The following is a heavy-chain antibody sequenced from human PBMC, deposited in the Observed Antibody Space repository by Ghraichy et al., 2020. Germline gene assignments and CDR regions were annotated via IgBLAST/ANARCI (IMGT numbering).Heavy chain of an antibody. Sequence: ASVKVSCKASGYTFTGYYMHWVRQAPGQGLEWMGWINPNSGGTNYAQKFQGWVTMTRDTSISTAYMELSRLRSDDTAVYYCARAGYCSSTSCYTLGFDPWGQGTLVTVSS. CDR2: INPNSGGT. J-gene: IGHJ5*02. CDR1: GYTFTGYY. V-gene: IGHV1-2*04. D-gene: IGHD2-2*02. CDR3: ARAGYCSSTSCYTLGFDP.